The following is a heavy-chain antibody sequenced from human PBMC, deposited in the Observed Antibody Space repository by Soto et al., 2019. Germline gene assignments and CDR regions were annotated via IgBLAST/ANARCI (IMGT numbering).Heavy chain of an antibody. CDR3: AREAPLVNNVWSPSSIYFQH. CDR1: GFTFSSYA. CDR2: ISYDGSNK. V-gene: IGHV3-30-3*01. D-gene: IGHD2-21*01. J-gene: IGHJ1*01. Sequence: GGSLRLSCAASGFTFSSYAMHWVRQAPGKGLEWVAVISYDGSNKYYADSVKGRFTISRDNSKNTLYLQMNSLRAEDTAVYYCAREAPLVNNVWSPSSIYFQHWGQGTLVTVSS.